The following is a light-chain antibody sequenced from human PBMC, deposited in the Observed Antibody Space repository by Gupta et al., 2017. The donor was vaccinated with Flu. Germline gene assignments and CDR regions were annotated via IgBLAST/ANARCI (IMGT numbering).Light chain of an antibody. Sequence: GDRVTMTCRASQSISTWLAWYQQKPGKAPRLLIYKASTLESGVPSRFRGSGSGTEFTLTISGLQPDDFATYYCQQYNGHSRAFGQGTKLEI. V-gene: IGKV1-5*03. CDR1: QSISTW. CDR3: QQYNGHSRA. CDR2: KAS. J-gene: IGKJ1*01.